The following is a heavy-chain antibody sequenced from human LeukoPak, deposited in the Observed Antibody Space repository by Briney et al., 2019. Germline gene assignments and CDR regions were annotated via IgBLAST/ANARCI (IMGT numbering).Heavy chain of an antibody. CDR1: GFTFSSYA. CDR3: ARQPNYYDSSGRYDAFDI. J-gene: IGHJ3*02. CDR2: ISSSSSYI. Sequence: GGSLRLSCAASGFTFSSYAMSWVRQAPGKGLEWVSSISSSSSYIYYADSVKGRFTISRDNAKNSLYLQMNSLRAEDTAVYYCARQPNYYDSSGRYDAFDIWGQGTMVTVSS. D-gene: IGHD3-22*01. V-gene: IGHV3-21*01.